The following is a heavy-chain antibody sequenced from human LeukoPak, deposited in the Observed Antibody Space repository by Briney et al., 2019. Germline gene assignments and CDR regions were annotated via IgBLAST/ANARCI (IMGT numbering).Heavy chain of an antibody. J-gene: IGHJ6*03. CDR2: FDPEDGET. D-gene: IGHD3-3*01. CDR1: GYTLTELS. Sequence: GASVKVSCKVSGYTLTELSMHWVRQAPGKGLEWMGGFDPEDGETIYAQKFQGRVTMTEDTSTDTAYMELSSLRSEDTAVYYCATGIWSGYYHYMDVWGKGTTVTVSS. V-gene: IGHV1-24*01. CDR3: ATGIWSGYYHYMDV.